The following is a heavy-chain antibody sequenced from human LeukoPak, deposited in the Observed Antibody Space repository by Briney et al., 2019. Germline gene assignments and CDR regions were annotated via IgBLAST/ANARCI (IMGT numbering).Heavy chain of an antibody. V-gene: IGHV1-2*02. Sequence: ASVKVSCKASGYTFTVYYIHWVRQAPGQGLEWMGWISPDSVGTNYAQKFQGRVTMTRDTSISTAYMELSSLRSDDTAVYYCATRSSASPFAYWGQGTLVTVSS. CDR3: ATRSSASPFAY. CDR1: GYTFTVYY. CDR2: ISPDSVGT. D-gene: IGHD6-6*01. J-gene: IGHJ4*02.